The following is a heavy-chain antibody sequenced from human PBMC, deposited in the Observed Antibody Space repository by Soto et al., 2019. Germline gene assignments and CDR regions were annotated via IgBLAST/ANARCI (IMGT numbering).Heavy chain of an antibody. V-gene: IGHV4-31*11. CDR1: GGSFSSGAYY. J-gene: IGHJ5*02. CDR3: ARSIVSVNWFDP. CDR2: IYNSGTT. D-gene: IGHD3-22*01. Sequence: LSLTCAVSGGSFSSGAYYWSWIRQHPGKGLEWIGYIYNSGTTYYNPSLKSRVSISLDTSKNHFSLKLSSVTAADTAVYYCARSIVSVNWFDPWGQGTLVTVSS.